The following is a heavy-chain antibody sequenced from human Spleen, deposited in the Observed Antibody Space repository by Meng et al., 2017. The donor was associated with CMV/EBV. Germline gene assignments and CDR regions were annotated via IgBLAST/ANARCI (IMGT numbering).Heavy chain of an antibody. D-gene: IGHD6-6*01. J-gene: IGHJ4*02. CDR3: ARAFWEAAPDY. CDR1: GYTFTGYY. Sequence: ASVKVSCKASGYTFTGYYMHWVRQAPGQGLERMGWIKPNSGGTNYAQKFQGRVTMTRDTSISTAYMELSRQRSDDTAVYYCARAFWEAAPDYWGQGTLVTVSS. V-gene: IGHV1-2*02. CDR2: IKPNSGGT.